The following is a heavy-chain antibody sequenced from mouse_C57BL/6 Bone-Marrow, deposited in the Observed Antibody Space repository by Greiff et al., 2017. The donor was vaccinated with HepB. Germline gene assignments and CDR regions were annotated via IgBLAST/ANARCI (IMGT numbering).Heavy chain of an antibody. J-gene: IGHJ4*01. CDR3: ARKGGSSPCAMDY. Sequence: QVQLQQSGPELVKPGASVKISCKASGYAFSSSWMNWVKQRPGKGLEWIGRIYPGDGDTNYNGKFKGKATLTADKSSSTAYMQLSSLTSEDSAVYFCARKGGSSPCAMDYWGQGTSVTVSS. D-gene: IGHD1-1*01. V-gene: IGHV1-82*01. CDR2: IYPGDGDT. CDR1: GYAFSSSW.